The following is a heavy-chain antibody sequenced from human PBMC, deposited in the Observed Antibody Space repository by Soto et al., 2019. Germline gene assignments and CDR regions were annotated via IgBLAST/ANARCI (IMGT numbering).Heavy chain of an antibody. CDR2: ISSSGSTI. CDR1: GFTFSDYY. CDR3: AIFAGYNFDQAY. Sequence: PGGSVRLSCAASGFTFSDYYMSWIRQAPGKGLEWVSYISSSGSTIYYADSVKGRFTISRDNAKNSLYLQMNSLRAEDTAVYYYAIFAGYNFDQAYWGQGTLVTVSS. D-gene: IGHD1-20*01. V-gene: IGHV3-11*01. J-gene: IGHJ4*02.